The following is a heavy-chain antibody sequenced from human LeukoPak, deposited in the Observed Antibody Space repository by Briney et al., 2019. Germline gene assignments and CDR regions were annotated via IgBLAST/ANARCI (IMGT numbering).Heavy chain of an antibody. V-gene: IGHV3-23*01. CDR2: ISGSGGST. D-gene: IGHD3-3*01. CDR1: GFPSSRYA. Sequence: GGSLRLSCAASGFPSSRYAMSWVRQAPGKGLEWVSAISGSGGSTYYADSVKGRFTISRDNSKNTLYLQMNRLRAEDTAVYYCAMGRRCDFWSGTRPHTLGRYWGQGTLVTVSS. CDR3: AMGRRCDFWSGTRPHTLGRY. J-gene: IGHJ4*02.